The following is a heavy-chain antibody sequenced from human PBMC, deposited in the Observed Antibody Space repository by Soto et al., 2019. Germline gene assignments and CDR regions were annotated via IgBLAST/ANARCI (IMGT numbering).Heavy chain of an antibody. D-gene: IGHD2-2*01. Sequence: SETLSLTCTVSGGSVSSGSYYWSWIRQPPGRGLEWIGYIYYSGSTNYNPSPKSRVTISVDTSKNQFSLKLSSVTAADTAVYYCARDYQGFSYWGQGTLVTVSS. V-gene: IGHV4-61*01. CDR3: ARDYQGFSY. CDR1: GGSVSSGSYY. CDR2: IYYSGST. J-gene: IGHJ4*02.